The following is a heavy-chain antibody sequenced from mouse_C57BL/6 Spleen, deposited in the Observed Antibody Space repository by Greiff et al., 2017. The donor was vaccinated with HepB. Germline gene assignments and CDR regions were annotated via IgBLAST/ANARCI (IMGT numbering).Heavy chain of an antibody. D-gene: IGHD2-2*01. CDR2: INPNNGGT. V-gene: IGHV1-18*01. CDR3: ARRGLWLRRYYFDY. J-gene: IGHJ2*01. CDR1: GYTFTDYN. Sequence: VQLQQSGPELVKPGASVKIPCKASGYTFTDYNMDWVKQSHGKSLEWIGDINPNNGGTIYNQKFKGKATLTVDKSSSTAYMELRSLTSEDTAVYYCARRGLWLRRYYFDYWGQGTTLTVSS.